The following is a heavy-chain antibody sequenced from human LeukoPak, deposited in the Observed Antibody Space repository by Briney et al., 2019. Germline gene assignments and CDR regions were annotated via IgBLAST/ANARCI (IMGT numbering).Heavy chain of an antibody. CDR1: GYTFTGYY. V-gene: IGHV1-2*02. CDR2: INPNSGGT. CDR3: ASEASGSYYGYFDY. D-gene: IGHD1-26*01. Sequence: ASVKVSCKASGYTFTGYYMHWVRQAPGQGLEWMGWINPNSGGTNYAQKFQGRVTMTRDTSISTAYMELSRLRSDDTAVYYCASEASGSYYGYFDYWSQGTLVTVSS. J-gene: IGHJ4*02.